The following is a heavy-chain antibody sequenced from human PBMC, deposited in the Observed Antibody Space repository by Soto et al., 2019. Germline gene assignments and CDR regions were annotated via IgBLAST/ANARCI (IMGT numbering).Heavy chain of an antibody. V-gene: IGHV1-46*03. CDR1: GYTFTSYY. Sequence: ASVKVSCKASGYTFTSYYMHWVRQAPGQGLEWMGIINPSGGSTSYAQKFQGRVTMTRDTSTSTVYMELSSLRSEDTAVYYCARGGVAATKAYIWFDPWGQGTLVTSPQ. CDR2: INPSGGST. D-gene: IGHD2-15*01. CDR3: ARGGVAATKAYIWFDP. J-gene: IGHJ5*02.